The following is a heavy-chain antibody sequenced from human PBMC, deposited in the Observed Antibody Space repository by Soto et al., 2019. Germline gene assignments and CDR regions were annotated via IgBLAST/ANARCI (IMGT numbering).Heavy chain of an antibody. J-gene: IGHJ4*02. D-gene: IGHD4-4*01. Sequence: SETLSLTCTVSGGSISSYYWSWIRQPPGKGLEWIGYTYYSGSTYYNPSLKSRVTISVDTSKNQFSLKLSSVTAADTAVYYCARAYSNYFDYWGQGTLVTVSS. CDR3: ARAYSNYFDY. V-gene: IGHV4-59*12. CDR1: GGSISSYY. CDR2: TYYSGST.